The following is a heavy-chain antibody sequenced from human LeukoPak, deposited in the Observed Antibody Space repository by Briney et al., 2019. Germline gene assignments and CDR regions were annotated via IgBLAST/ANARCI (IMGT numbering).Heavy chain of an antibody. CDR3: ARGVLGYCSSTSCRYYYYYYMDV. CDR1: GYTFTSYD. J-gene: IGHJ6*03. Sequence: GTSVKVSCKASGYTFTSYDINWVRQAPGQGLEWMGGIIPIFGTANYAQKFQGRVTITADESTSTAYMELSSLRSEDTAVYYCARGVLGYCSSTSCRYYYYYYMDVWGKGTTVTVSS. D-gene: IGHD2-2*01. V-gene: IGHV1-69*13. CDR2: IIPIFGTA.